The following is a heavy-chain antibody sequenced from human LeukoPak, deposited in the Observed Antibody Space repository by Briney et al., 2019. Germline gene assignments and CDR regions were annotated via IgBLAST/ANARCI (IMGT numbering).Heavy chain of an antibody. J-gene: IGHJ5*02. V-gene: IGHV1-2*02. Sequence: ASSLNTCRASGYIFISNYIHCGRQAPRQSLQWMGWIRPNSGGTAYAQNFQDRVTMTRDTSISTAYMELSRLTYDDTAVYYCARGYGGNPTWFDPWGQGTLVTVSS. CDR2: IRPNSGGT. D-gene: IGHD4-23*01. CDR1: GYIFISNY. CDR3: ARGYGGNPTWFDP.